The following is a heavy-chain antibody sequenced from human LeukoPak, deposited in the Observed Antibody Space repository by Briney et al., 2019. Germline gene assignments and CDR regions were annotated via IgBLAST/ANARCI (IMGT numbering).Heavy chain of an antibody. D-gene: IGHD4-17*01. V-gene: IGHV1-69*06. J-gene: IGHJ4*02. CDR1: GGTFSSYA. Sequence: SVKVSCKASGGTFSSYAISWVRQAPGQGLEWMGGIIPIFGTANYAQKFQGRVTITADKSTSTAYMELSSLRSEDTAVYYCAGSNAGYGDYYFDYWGQGTLVTVSS. CDR3: AGSNAGYGDYYFDY. CDR2: IIPIFGTA.